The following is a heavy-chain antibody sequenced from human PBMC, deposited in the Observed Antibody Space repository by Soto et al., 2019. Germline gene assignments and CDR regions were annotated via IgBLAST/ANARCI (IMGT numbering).Heavy chain of an antibody. CDR3: TRDGPSAYGYYFDY. D-gene: IGHD3-16*01. CDR2: IRSKAYGGTT. V-gene: IGHV3-49*03. J-gene: IGHJ4*02. CDR1: GFTCGDYS. Sequence: LXLSCTASGFTCGDYSMSWFRQAPGKGLECVGFIRSKAYGGTTEYAASVKGRFTISRDDSKSIAYLQMNSLKTEDTAVYYCTRDGPSAYGYYFDYWGQGTLVTVSS.